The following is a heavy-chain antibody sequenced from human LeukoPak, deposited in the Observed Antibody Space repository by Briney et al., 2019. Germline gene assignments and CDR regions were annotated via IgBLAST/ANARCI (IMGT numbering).Heavy chain of an antibody. CDR3: TRDFVF. Sequence: PGGPLRLSCAASGFAFSTYWMDWVRQAPGKGLKGVGNINQDGSVKHYVDSVRGRFTISRDNALNSVYLQMNALRVEDTAVYYCTRDFVFWGQGTLVTASS. J-gene: IGHJ4*02. CDR2: INQDGSVK. CDR1: GFAFSTYW. D-gene: IGHD3-3*01. V-gene: IGHV3-7*01.